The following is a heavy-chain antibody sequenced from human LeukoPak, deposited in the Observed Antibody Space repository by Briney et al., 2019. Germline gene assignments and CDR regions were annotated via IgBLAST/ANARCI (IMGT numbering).Heavy chain of an antibody. Sequence: SETLSLTCTVSGGSIRSNSYYWGWIRQPPGKALEWIGSVYYSRTTSYNPSLKSRVTISVDMSKNHFSLRLRSVTAADTAMYYCARGTLYRGWSYYLDFWGQGSQVTVSS. V-gene: IGHV4-39*07. D-gene: IGHD6-19*01. CDR2: VYYSRTT. J-gene: IGHJ4*02. CDR3: ARGTLYRGWSYYLDF. CDR1: GGSIRSNSYY.